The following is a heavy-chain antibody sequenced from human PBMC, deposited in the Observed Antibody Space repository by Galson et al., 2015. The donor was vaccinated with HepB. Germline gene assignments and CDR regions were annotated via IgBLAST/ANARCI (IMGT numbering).Heavy chain of an antibody. CDR1: GSTFTSYY. J-gene: IGHJ5*02. Sequence: SVKVSCKASGSTFTSYYMHWVRQAPGQGLEWMGIINPSGGSTSYAQKFQGRVTMTRDTSTSTVYMELSSLRSEDTAVYYCARDRGDTGFDPWGQGTLVTVSS. D-gene: IGHD3-16*01. CDR2: INPSGGST. V-gene: IGHV1-46*01. CDR3: ARDRGDTGFDP.